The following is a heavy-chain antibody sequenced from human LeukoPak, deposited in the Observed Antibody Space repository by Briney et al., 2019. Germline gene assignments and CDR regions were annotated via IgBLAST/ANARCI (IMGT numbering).Heavy chain of an antibody. CDR2: IKADGVTT. CDR1: GLTFSSFG. V-gene: IGHV3-74*01. J-gene: IGHJ4*02. Sequence: GGSLRLSCAASGLTFSSFGFHWVRQVPGKGLVCVSRIKADGVTTNFADSVKGRFTISRDNAKNTVYLQMNSLRVEDTAVYYCVRGSSATYRQGAYWGQGTPVTVSS. CDR3: VRGSSATYRQGAY. D-gene: IGHD3-10*01.